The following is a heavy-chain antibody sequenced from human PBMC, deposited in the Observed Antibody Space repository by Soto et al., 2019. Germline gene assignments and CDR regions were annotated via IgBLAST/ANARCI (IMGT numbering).Heavy chain of an antibody. Sequence: GGSLRLSCAASGFTVSSNYMSWVRQAPGKGLEWVSVIYSGGSTYYADSVKGRFTISRDNSKNTLYLRMNSLRAEDTAVYYCAKRYTSTLIVVTKNAFYVWGQGKVVTVSS. CDR1: GFTVSSNY. V-gene: IGHV3-66*04. CDR2: IYSGGST. D-gene: IGHD3-22*01. CDR3: AKRYTSTLIVVTKNAFYV. J-gene: IGHJ3*01.